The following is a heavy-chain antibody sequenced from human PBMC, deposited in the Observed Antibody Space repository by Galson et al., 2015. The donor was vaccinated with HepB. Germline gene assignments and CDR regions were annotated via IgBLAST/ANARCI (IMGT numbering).Heavy chain of an antibody. CDR1: GYTFTSYA. V-gene: IGHV1-3*01. Sequence: SVKVSCKASGYTFTSYAMHWVRQAPGQRLEWMGWINAGNGNTKYSQKFQGRVTITRDTSASTAYMELSSLRSEDTAVYYCARLVVANRGVVVTATDYWGQGTLVTVSS. J-gene: IGHJ4*02. D-gene: IGHD2-21*02. CDR2: INAGNGNT. CDR3: ARLVVANRGVVVTATDY.